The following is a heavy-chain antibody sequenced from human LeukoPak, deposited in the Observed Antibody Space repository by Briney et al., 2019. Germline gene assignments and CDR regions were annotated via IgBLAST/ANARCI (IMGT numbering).Heavy chain of an antibody. CDR2: ISGSGVST. Sequence: GGSLRLSCAASGFTFSSHGMSWVRQAPGQGLEWVSVISGSGVSTYYADSVKGRFTISRDNAKNSLYLQMNSLRAEDTAVYYCAREMGGYPFDYWGQGTLVTVSS. CDR3: AREMGGYPFDY. J-gene: IGHJ4*02. D-gene: IGHD5-12*01. CDR1: GFTFSSHG. V-gene: IGHV3-23*01.